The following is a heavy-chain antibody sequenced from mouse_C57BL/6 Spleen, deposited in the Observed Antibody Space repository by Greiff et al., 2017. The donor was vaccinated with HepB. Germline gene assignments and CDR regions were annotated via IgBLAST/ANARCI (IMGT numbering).Heavy chain of an antibody. D-gene: IGHD1-1*01. CDR1: GYAFSRYW. V-gene: IGHV1-80*01. J-gene: IGHJ2*01. CDR3: ARSCDYVSSDVRGDY. CDR2: IYPGDGDT. Sequence: VQLQQSGAELVKPGASVKISCKASGYAFSRYWMNWVKQRPGKGLEWIGQIYPGDGDTNYNGKFQGKATLTADKSSSTAYMQLSSLTSEDSAVYFCARSCDYVSSDVRGDYWGQGTTLTVSS.